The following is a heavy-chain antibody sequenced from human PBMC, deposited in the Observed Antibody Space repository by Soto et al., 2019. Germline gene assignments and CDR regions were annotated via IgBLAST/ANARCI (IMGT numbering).Heavy chain of an antibody. V-gene: IGHV3-53*02. D-gene: IGHD4-4*01. CDR3: ARGVTTVTQTYYSYYGMDV. CDR2: IYSGGST. J-gene: IGHJ6*02. CDR1: GFTVSGNY. Sequence: EVQLVETGGGLIQPGGSLRLSCAASGFTVSGNYMTWVRQAPGKGLEWVSVIYSGGSTYYADSVKGRFTISRDNSKNTLYLQMNSLRAEDTALYYCARGVTTVTQTYYSYYGMDVWGQGTTVTVSS.